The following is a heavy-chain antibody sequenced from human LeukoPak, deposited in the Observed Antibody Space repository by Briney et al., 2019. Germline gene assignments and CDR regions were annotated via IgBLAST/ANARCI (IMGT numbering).Heavy chain of an antibody. D-gene: IGHD1-26*01. J-gene: IGHJ6*03. Sequence: ASVKVSCKASGYTFTSYDINWVRQATGQGLEWMGWMNPNSGNTGYAQKFQGRVTITRNTSISTAYMELSSLRSEDTAVYYCARTEWELLPIQRDLGRPYYYYMDVWGKGTTVTVSS. CDR3: ARTEWELLPIQRDLGRPYYYYMDV. CDR2: MNPNSGNT. CDR1: GYTFTSYD. V-gene: IGHV1-8*03.